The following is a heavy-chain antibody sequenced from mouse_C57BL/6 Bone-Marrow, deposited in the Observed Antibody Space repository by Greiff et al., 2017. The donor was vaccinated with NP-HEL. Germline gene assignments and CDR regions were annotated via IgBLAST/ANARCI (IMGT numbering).Heavy chain of an antibody. J-gene: IGHJ4*01. V-gene: IGHV1-81*01. Sequence: QVQLKESGAELARPGASVKLSCKASGYTFTSYGISWVKQRTGQGLEWIGEIYPRSGNTYYNEKFKGKATLTADKSSSTAYMELRSLTSEDSAVYYCARLGIFIPAVVRAMDYWGQGTSVTVSS. CDR3: ARLGIFIPAVVRAMDY. CDR2: IYPRSGNT. CDR1: GYTFTSYG. D-gene: IGHD1-1*01.